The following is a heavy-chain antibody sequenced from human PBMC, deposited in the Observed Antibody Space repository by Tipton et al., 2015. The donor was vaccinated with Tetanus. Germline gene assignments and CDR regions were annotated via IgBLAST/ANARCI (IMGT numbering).Heavy chain of an antibody. CDR2: IYYNGNT. Sequence: TLSLTCSLSGGSLSSGTFYWDWIRQRPGKGLEWIGNIYYNGNTLENPSVKGRVTLSLDKSKNQFSLKLRSGTAADTAIYYCARSEDNWFDPWGQGILVTFSS. CDR3: ARSEDNWFDP. V-gene: IGHV4-39*01. J-gene: IGHJ5*02. CDR1: GGSLSSGTFY.